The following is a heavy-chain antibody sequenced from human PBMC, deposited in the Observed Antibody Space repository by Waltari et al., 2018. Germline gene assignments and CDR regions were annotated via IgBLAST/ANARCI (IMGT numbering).Heavy chain of an antibody. V-gene: IGHV4-39*01. CDR3: ARHSLSSSVFAP. CDR1: GGSISSSSYY. J-gene: IGHJ5*02. Sequence: QLQLQESGPGLVKPSETLSLTCTVSGGSISSSSYYWGWTRQPPGKGLEWIGSLYLSVRTYYNPSLKSRVTISVDTSKNQFSLKLSSVTAADTAVYYCARHSLSSSVFAPWGQGTLVTVSS. D-gene: IGHD6-6*01. CDR2: LYLSVRT.